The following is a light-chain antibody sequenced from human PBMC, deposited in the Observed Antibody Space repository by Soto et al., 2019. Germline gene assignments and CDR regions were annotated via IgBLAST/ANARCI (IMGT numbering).Light chain of an antibody. CDR3: QHYNSYSEA. CDR2: KAS. J-gene: IGKJ1*01. Sequence: DIQMTQSPSTLSGSVGDRVTITCRASQTISSWLAWYQQKPRKAPKLLIYKASTLKSGVPSRFSGSGSGTEFTLTISSLQPDDFATYYCQHYNSYSEAFGQGTKV. V-gene: IGKV1-5*03. CDR1: QTISSW.